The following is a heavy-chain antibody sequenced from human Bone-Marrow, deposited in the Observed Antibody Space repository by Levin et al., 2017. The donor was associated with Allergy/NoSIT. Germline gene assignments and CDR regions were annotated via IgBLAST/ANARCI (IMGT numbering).Heavy chain of an antibody. Sequence: GGSLRLSCAAPGFTFTDYDMSWVRQAPGKGLEWVSGISGSGDSTYYADSVKGRFTISRDNSKNTLYLQMNSLRAEDTAVYYCAKDRYCSGGRCPLDYWGQGTLVTVSS. CDR3: AKDRYCSGGRCPLDY. J-gene: IGHJ4*02. D-gene: IGHD2-15*01. CDR1: GFTFTDYD. V-gene: IGHV3-23*01. CDR2: ISGSGDST.